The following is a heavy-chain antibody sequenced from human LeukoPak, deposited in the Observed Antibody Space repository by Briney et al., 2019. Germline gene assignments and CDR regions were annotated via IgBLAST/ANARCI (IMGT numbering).Heavy chain of an antibody. V-gene: IGHV3-15*01. J-gene: IGHJ4*02. CDR3: TTGGYSSSWALEY. Sequence: PGGSLRLSCAASGFTFSSASMSWVRQAPGKGLEWVGRIKSKTDGGTTDYAAPVKGRFTISRDESINTLYLQMNSLKTEDTAVYYCTTGGYSSSWALEYWGQGTLVTVSS. CDR2: IKSKTDGGTT. CDR1: GFTFSSAS. D-gene: IGHD6-13*01.